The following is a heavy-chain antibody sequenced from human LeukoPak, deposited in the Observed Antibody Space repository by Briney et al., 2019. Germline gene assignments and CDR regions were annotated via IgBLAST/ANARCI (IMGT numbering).Heavy chain of an antibody. CDR3: ARINPYCGGDCYSG. CDR1: GYTFTGYY. D-gene: IGHD2-21*02. Sequence: ASVKVSCKASGYTFTGYYMHWVRQAPGQGLEWMGWINPNSGGTNYAQKFQGRVTMTRDTSISTAYMELSRLRSDGTAVYYCARINPYCGGDCYSGWGQGTLVTVS. J-gene: IGHJ4*02. V-gene: IGHV1-2*02. CDR2: INPNSGGT.